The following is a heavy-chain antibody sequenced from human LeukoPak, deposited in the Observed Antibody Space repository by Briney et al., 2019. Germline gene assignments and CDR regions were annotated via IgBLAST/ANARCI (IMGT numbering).Heavy chain of an antibody. CDR2: INTYNGKT. V-gene: IGHV1-18*01. CDR3: ASRIGSSPYYHDY. J-gene: IGHJ4*02. Sequence: ASVKVSRKASGYTFTSQGISWLRQAPGQGLEWMGWINTYNGKTNYAQKFQGRVTMTADTSTSTAYLELRSLRSDDTAVYYCASRIGSSPYYHDYWGQGTLVTVSS. D-gene: IGHD2-21*01. CDR1: GYTFTSQG.